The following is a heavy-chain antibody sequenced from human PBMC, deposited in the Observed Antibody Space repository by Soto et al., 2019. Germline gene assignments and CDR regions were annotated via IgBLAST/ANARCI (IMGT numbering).Heavy chain of an antibody. CDR1: RFSLSTNGVA. CDR3: ARRKSGYDY. D-gene: IGHD5-12*01. J-gene: IGHJ4*02. Sequence: GSGPTLVNPTQTLTLTCTFSRFSLSTNGVAVGWIRQPPGKALEWLALVYWDDDKRYSPSLKNRLTITKDTSKNQVVLTMTNMDPVDTGTYYCARRKSGYDYWGQGTLVTVSS. CDR2: VYWDDDK. V-gene: IGHV2-5*02.